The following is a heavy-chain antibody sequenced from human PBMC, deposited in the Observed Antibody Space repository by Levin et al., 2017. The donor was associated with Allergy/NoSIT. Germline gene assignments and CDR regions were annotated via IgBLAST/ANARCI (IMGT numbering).Heavy chain of an antibody. CDR1: GFTFSASA. Sequence: ASVKVSCAASGFTFSASAMHWVRQASGKGLEWVGRVRSKANSYATAYAASVEGRFTISRDDSKNTAYLQMNSLKIEDTAVYYCTASIRTYWSGGRCHSDYYYYGMDVWGQGTTVTVSS. D-gene: IGHD2-15*01. CDR2: VRSKANSYAT. J-gene: IGHJ6*02. CDR3: TASIRTYWSGGRCHSDYYYYGMDV. V-gene: IGHV3-73*01.